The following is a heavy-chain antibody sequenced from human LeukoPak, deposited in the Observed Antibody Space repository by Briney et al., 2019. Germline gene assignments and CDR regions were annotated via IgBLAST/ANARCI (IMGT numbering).Heavy chain of an antibody. V-gene: IGHV3-23*01. CDR3: AKGGGDYSKGIDY. D-gene: IGHD4-11*01. CDR1: GFTFSGYA. J-gene: IGHJ4*02. CDR2: ISGSGGST. Sequence: PGGSLRLSCAASGFTFSGYAMSWVRQAPGKGLEWVSAISGSGGSTYYADSVKGRFTISRDNSKNTLYLQMNSLRAEDTGVYYCAKGGGDYSKGIDYWGQGTLVTVSS.